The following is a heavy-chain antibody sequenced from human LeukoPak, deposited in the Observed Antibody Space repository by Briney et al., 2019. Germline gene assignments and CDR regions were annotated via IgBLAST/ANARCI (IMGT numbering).Heavy chain of an antibody. D-gene: IGHD6-13*01. CDR2: IHYSGST. J-gene: IGHJ4*02. V-gene: IGHV4-59*08. CDR1: GGSISSYY. CDR3: ARRQTSSWYFDY. Sequence: PSETLSLTCRVSGGSISSYYWSWFRQPPGKGLEWIGYIHYSGSTYYNPSLNSRVTMSVDRSENQLSLKLSSVTAADTAVYYCARRQTSSWYFDYWGQGTLVTVSS.